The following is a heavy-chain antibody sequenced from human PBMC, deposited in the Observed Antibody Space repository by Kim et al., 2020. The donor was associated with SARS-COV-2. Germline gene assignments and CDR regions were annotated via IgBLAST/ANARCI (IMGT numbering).Heavy chain of an antibody. Sequence: SETLSLTCTVSGGSISSYYWSWIRQPPGKGLEWIGYIYYSGSTNYNPSLKSRVTISVDTSKNQFSLKLSSVTAADTAVYYCAREGTYFDYWGQGTLVTVS. D-gene: IGHD1-1*01. CDR3: AREGTYFDY. CDR2: IYYSGST. J-gene: IGHJ4*02. V-gene: IGHV4-59*01. CDR1: GGSISSYY.